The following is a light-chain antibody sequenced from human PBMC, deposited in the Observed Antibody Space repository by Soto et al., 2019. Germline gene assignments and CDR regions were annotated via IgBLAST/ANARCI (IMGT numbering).Light chain of an antibody. CDR2: DVA. CDR3: CSYAGGYTYR. J-gene: IGLJ1*01. V-gene: IGLV2-11*01. CDR1: GKDVGAYNY. Sequence: QSALTQPRSVSGSPGQSVTISCTGTGKDVGAYNYVSWHQPHPGRPPKLMIYDVARWPSGVPDRFSCSKSGNTASLTISGLPAEDEADYFCCSYAGGYTYRFGTGTKGTVL.